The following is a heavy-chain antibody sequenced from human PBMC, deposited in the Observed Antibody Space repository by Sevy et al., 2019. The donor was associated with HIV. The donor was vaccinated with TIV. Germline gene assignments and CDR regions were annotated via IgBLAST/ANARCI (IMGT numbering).Heavy chain of an antibody. J-gene: IGHJ4*02. D-gene: IGHD3-10*02. CDR2: ISSSSSYI. CDR3: ARDYVLQDRDYFDY. CDR1: GFTFSSYS. V-gene: IGHV3-21*01. Sequence: GGSLRLSCAASGFTFSSYSMNWVRQAPGKGLEWVSSISSSSSYIYYADSLKGRFTISRDNAKNSLYLQMDSLRAEDTAVYYCARDYVLQDRDYFDYWGQGTLVTVSS.